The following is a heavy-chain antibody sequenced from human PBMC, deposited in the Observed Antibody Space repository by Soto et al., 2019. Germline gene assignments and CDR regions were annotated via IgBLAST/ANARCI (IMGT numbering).Heavy chain of an antibody. V-gene: IGHV2-5*01. CDR2: VYATKDI. CDR1: GFSLTTGAVG. CDR3: AHGLSVGSPYFFEY. D-gene: IGHD2-2*03. J-gene: IGHJ4*02. Sequence: QITLKESGPTLVKPTQTLTLTCTFSGFSLTTGAVGVGWIRQPPGKALEWIALVYATKDIRYSPSLKNRLTIPKDTSKNQLVLAVPNRDPAYTATCSCAHGLSVGSPYFFEYWGQGTRVPVSS.